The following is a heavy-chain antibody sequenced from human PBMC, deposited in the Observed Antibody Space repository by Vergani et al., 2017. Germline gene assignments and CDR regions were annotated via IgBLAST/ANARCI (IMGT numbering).Heavy chain of an antibody. CDR1: GGSFTSYH. CDR3: ARVNTETNGHLYYYYYMDV. D-gene: IGHD4-11*01. J-gene: IGHJ6*03. CDR2: IDHTGRP. V-gene: IGHV4-34*01. Sequence: QVQLQQWGGGLLKPSETLSLTCVVNGGSFTSYHWTWIRQSPGEGLEWVGDIDHTGRPAYNPSLKSRLTMSVEKSRNQFSLTLNSVTATDTAIYFCARVNTETNGHLYYYYYMDVWGQGTAVTVS.